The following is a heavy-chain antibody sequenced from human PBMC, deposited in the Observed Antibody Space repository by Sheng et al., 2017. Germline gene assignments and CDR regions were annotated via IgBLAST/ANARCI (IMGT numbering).Heavy chain of an antibody. D-gene: IGHD3-16*02. J-gene: IGHJ4*02. CDR1: GFTFSNYA. CDR2: ISXDGRTK. Sequence: QVQLVESGGGVVQPGRSLRLSCAASGFTFSNYAMHWVRQPPGKGLEWVAVISXDGRTKFYADSVMGRFTISRDNSMNTLHLQVNSLRAEDTAVYYCARFITYFDYWGQG. V-gene: IGHV3-30*03. CDR3: ARFITYFDY.